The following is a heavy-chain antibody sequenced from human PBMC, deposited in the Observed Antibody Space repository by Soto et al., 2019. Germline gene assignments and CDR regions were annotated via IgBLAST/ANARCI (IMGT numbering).Heavy chain of an antibody. D-gene: IGHD3-10*01. CDR2: IYYSGST. CDR3: ARREINYYGSGRYYIEYFQH. Sequence: PSETLSLTCTVSGVSISSYYWSWIRQPPGKGLEWIGYIYYSGSTNYNPSLKSRVTISVDTSKNQFSLKLSSVTAADTAVYYCARREINYYGSGRYYIEYFQHWGQGTLVTVS. CDR1: GVSISSYY. V-gene: IGHV4-59*08. J-gene: IGHJ1*01.